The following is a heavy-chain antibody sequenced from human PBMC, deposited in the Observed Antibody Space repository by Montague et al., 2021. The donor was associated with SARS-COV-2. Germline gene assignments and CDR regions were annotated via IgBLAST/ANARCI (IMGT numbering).Heavy chain of an antibody. Sequence: SETLSLTCAVYGGSFSGYYWSWTRQPPGKGLEWIGEINHSGSTNYNPSLKSRVTISVDTSKNQFSLKLSSVTAADTAVYYCARGAEYGTGIYGLYYYDHWGQGTLVTVSS. V-gene: IGHV4-34*01. CDR2: INHSGST. CDR1: GGSFSGYY. D-gene: IGHD3-10*01. CDR3: ARGAEYGTGIYGLYYYDH. J-gene: IGHJ4*02.